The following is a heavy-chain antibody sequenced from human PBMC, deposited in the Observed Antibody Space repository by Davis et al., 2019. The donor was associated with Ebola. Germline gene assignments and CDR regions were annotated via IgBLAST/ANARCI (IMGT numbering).Heavy chain of an antibody. Sequence: AASVKVSCKASGYTFTGYYMHWVRQAPGQGLEWMGRINPNSGDTNYAQKFKGRVTMTRDTSISTAYMELSRLRSDDSAVYYCSGGDSRDFDYWGQGTLVTVSS. J-gene: IGHJ4*02. V-gene: IGHV1-2*06. CDR1: GYTFTGYY. CDR3: SGGDSRDFDY. CDR2: INPNSGDT. D-gene: IGHD3-10*01.